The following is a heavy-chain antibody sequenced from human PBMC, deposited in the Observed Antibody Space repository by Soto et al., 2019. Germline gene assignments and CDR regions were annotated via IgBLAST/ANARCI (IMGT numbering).Heavy chain of an antibody. CDR2: LYDVDGT. J-gene: IGHJ3*01. CDR3: ASWHLQEHAYDV. V-gene: IGHV3-53*01. Sequence: DVQLVESGGGLIQPGGSLRLSCAAFGLTVSGKKYMAWVRQAPGKGLEWVSGLYDVDGTYYADSVKGRFTTSGDSPKPIVYLQMDSLRPDDTAVYYCASWHLQEHAYDVWGQGTTVTVSS. D-gene: IGHD4-4*01. CDR1: GLTVSGKKY.